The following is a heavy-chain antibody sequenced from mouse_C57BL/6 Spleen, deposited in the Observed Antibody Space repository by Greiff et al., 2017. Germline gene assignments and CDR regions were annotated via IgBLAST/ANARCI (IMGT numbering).Heavy chain of an antibody. CDR2: IYPGDGDT. CDR3: ARGPTGTGAMDY. CDR1: GYAFSSYW. Sequence: LVESGAELVKPGASVKISCKASGYAFSSYWMNWVKQRPGKGLEWIGQIYPGDGDTNYNGKFKGKATLTADKSSSTAYMQLSSLTSEDSAVYFCARGPTGTGAMDYWGQGTSVTVSS. J-gene: IGHJ4*01. D-gene: IGHD4-1*02. V-gene: IGHV1-80*01.